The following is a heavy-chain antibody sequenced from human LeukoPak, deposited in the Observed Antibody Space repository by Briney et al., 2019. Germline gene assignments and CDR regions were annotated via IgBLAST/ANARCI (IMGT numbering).Heavy chain of an antibody. J-gene: IGHJ4*02. CDR1: GYTLTELS. Sequence: ASVKVSCKVSGYTLTELSMHWVRQAPGKGLEWMGGFDPEDGETIYAQKFQGRATMTEDTSTDTANMELSSLRSEDTAVYYCATASSSYCSSTSCDYWGQGTLVTVSS. V-gene: IGHV1-24*01. CDR2: FDPEDGET. CDR3: ATASSSYCSSTSCDY. D-gene: IGHD2-2*01.